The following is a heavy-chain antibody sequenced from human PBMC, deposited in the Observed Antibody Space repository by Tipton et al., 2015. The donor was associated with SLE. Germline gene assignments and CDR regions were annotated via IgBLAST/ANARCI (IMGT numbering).Heavy chain of an antibody. D-gene: IGHD3-3*01. CDR2: ISGSGGST. J-gene: IGHJ4*02. CDR1: GFTFSSYA. V-gene: IGHV3-23*01. CDR3: ARRADDFWSGSGFDY. Sequence: GSLRLSCAASGFTFSSYAMTWVRQAPGKGLEWVSVISGSGGSTFYADSVKGRFTISRDNSKNTLYLQMNSLRAEDTAVYYCARRADDFWSGSGFDYWGQGTLVTVSS.